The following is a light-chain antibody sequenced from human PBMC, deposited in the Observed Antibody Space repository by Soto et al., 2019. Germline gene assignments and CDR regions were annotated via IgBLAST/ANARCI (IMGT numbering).Light chain of an antibody. Sequence: EIVLTQSPGTLSLSPGERATLSCRASQSVTSSYLAWYQQKPGQAPRLLIYGASTRATGLPDRFSGSGSGTDFTLTISRLEPEDFAVYYCQQYYSTPPTFGQGTKLEIK. CDR1: QSVTSSY. V-gene: IGKV3-20*01. J-gene: IGKJ2*01. CDR3: QQYYSTPPT. CDR2: GAS.